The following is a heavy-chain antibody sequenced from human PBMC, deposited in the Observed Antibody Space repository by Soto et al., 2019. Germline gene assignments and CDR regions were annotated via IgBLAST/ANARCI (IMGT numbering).Heavy chain of an antibody. CDR2: IHSSGSI. CDR1: GGSISSDDYY. D-gene: IGHD3-22*01. V-gene: IGHV4-30-4*01. Sequence: SETLSLTCTVSGGSISSDDYYWSWIRQAPGRVLEWIGYIHSSGSIYYNPSLKSRATMSIDTAGNQFSLKVSSVTVADTAVYYCARDLDGLHDDTSGPFPRPGWGQGTLVTVSS. CDR3: ARDLDGLHDDTSGPFPRPG. J-gene: IGHJ1*01.